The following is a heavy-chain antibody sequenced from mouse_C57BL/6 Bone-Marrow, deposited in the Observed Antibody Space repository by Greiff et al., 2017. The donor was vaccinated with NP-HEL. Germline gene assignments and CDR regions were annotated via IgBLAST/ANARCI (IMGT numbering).Heavy chain of an antibody. CDR2: INYDGSST. CDR1: GFTFSDYY. D-gene: IGHD1-1*01. J-gene: IGHJ2*01. V-gene: IGHV5-16*01. Sequence: EVQLVESEGGLVQPGSSMKLSCTASGFTFSDYYMAWVRQVPEKGLEWVANINYDGSSTYYLDSLKSRFIISRDNAKNILYLQMSSLKSEDTATYYCARDRHYGSYFDYWGQGTTLTVSS. CDR3: ARDRHYGSYFDY.